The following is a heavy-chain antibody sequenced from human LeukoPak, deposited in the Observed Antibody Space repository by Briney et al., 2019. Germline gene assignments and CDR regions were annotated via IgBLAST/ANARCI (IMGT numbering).Heavy chain of an antibody. Sequence: GGSLRLSCAASGFTFSDYYMSWIRQAPGKGLEWVSYISSSGSTIYYADSVKGRFTISRDNAKNTLYLQMNSLRAEDTAVYYCARAPAPIRTFGGVMVAENFDYWGQGTLVTVSS. D-gene: IGHD3-16*01. CDR3: ARAPAPIRTFGGVMVAENFDY. V-gene: IGHV3-11*04. CDR2: ISSSGSTI. CDR1: GFTFSDYY. J-gene: IGHJ4*02.